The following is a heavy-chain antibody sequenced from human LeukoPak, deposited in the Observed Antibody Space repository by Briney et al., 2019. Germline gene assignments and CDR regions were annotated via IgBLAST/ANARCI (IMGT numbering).Heavy chain of an antibody. CDR3: ARGPVGGWLRNGMDV. CDR1: GFSFSSYD. CDR2: IGTLADT. J-gene: IGHJ6*02. V-gene: IGHV3-13*01. D-gene: IGHD5-24*01. Sequence: PGGSLRLSCAASGFSFSSYDMHWVRQITGKGLEWVSAIGTLADTYYAGSVKGRFTISRENAENSLYLQMNSLRAGDTAVYYCARGPVGGWLRNGMDVWGQGTTVTVYS.